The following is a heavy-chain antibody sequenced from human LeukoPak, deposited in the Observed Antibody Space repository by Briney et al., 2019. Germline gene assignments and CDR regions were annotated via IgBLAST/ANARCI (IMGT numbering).Heavy chain of an antibody. D-gene: IGHD6-6*01. J-gene: IGHJ5*02. CDR1: GGSISSYY. Sequence: SSETLSLTCTVSGGSISSYYWSWIRQPAGKGLEWIGRIYTSGSTNYNPSLKSRVTISVDTSKNQFSLKLSSVTAADTAVYYCARSTVGRIAARRYWFDPWGQGTLVTVSS. CDR3: ARSTVGRIAARRYWFDP. V-gene: IGHV4-4*07. CDR2: IYTSGST.